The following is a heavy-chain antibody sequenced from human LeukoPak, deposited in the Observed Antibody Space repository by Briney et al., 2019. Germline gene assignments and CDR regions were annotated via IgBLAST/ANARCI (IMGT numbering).Heavy chain of an antibody. J-gene: IGHJ6*02. D-gene: IGHD5-18*01. CDR2: IYYSGST. CDR3: ARDMDSYGSSSGMDV. V-gene: IGHV4-61*08. Sequence: TPSETLSLTCTVSGGSISSGDYYWSWIRQPPGKGLEWIGYIYYSGSTNYNPSLKSRVTISVDTSKNQFSLKLSSVTAADTAVYYCARDMDSYGSSSGMDVWGQGTTVTVSS. CDR1: GGSISSGDYY.